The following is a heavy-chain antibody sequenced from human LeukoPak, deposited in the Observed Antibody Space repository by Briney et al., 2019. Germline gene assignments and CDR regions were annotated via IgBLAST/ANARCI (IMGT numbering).Heavy chain of an antibody. CDR3: ARGVPFDFWSGYHFDY. CDR1: GDSISTSNSY. V-gene: IGHV4-39*07. J-gene: IGHJ4*02. Sequence: SETLSLTCTVSGDSISTSNSYWGWIRQPPGKGLEWIGSIYYSGSTNYNPSLKSRVTISVDTSKNQFSLKLSSVTAADTAVYYCARGVPFDFWSGYHFDYWGQGTLVTVSS. D-gene: IGHD3-3*01. CDR2: IYYSGST.